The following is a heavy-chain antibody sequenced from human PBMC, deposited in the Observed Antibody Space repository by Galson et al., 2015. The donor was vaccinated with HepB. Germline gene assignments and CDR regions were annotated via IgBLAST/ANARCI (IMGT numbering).Heavy chain of an antibody. J-gene: IGHJ3*02. CDR2: ISYDGSNK. Sequence: SLRLSCAASGFTFSSYGMHWVRQAPGKGLEWVAVISYDGSNKYYADSVKGRFTISRDNSKNTLYLQMNSLRAEGTAVYYCASKQQLDAFDIWGQGTMVTVSS. CDR3: ASKQQLDAFDI. D-gene: IGHD6-13*01. V-gene: IGHV3-30*03. CDR1: GFTFSSYG.